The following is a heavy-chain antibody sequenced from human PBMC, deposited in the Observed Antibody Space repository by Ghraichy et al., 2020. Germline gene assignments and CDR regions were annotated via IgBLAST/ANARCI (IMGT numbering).Heavy chain of an antibody. CDR2: INHSGTI. CDR1: GGSFSGYY. CDR3: ARGLGYYDSSGYYNY. Sequence: QTLSLTCAVYGGSFSGYYWSWIRQTPGKGLEWIGEINHSGTITYNMSLKSRVTLSVDTSKNQFSLKLNSVTAADTAVYYCARGLGYYDSSGYYNYWGQGTLVTVSS. J-gene: IGHJ4*02. D-gene: IGHD3-22*01. V-gene: IGHV4-34*01.